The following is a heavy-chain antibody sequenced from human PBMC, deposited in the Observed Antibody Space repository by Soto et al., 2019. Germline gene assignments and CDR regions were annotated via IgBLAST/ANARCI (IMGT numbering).Heavy chain of an antibody. J-gene: IGHJ5*02. CDR1: GGSFSGYY. CDR3: ARGREYYDLLSGYYVAENWFDP. V-gene: IGHV4-34*01. Sequence: SETLSLTCAVYGGSFSGYYWSWIRQPPGKGLEWIGEINHSGSTNYNPSLKSRVTISVDTSKNQFSLKLSSVTAADTAVYYCARGREYYDLLSGYYVAENWFDPWGQGTLVTVSS. D-gene: IGHD3-3*01. CDR2: INHSGST.